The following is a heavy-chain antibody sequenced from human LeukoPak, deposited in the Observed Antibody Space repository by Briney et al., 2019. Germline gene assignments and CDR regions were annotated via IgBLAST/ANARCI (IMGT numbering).Heavy chain of an antibody. D-gene: IGHD3-22*01. CDR1: GFSLSTSGMR. Sequence: SGPALVKPTQTLTLTCTFSGFSLSTSGMRVSWIRQPPGKALEWLSRIDWDDDKFYSTSLKTRLTTSKDTSKNQVVLTMTNMDPVDTATYYCARIGTSSYHYYFDYWGQGTLVTVSS. J-gene: IGHJ4*02. V-gene: IGHV2-70*04. CDR3: ARIGTSSYHYYFDY. CDR2: IDWDDDK.